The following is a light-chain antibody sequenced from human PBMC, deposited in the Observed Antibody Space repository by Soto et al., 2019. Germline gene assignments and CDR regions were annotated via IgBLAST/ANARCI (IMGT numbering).Light chain of an antibody. CDR2: LGS. V-gene: IGKV2-28*01. J-gene: IGKJ2*01. CDR1: QSLLHSNGYNY. Sequence: DIAMTQSPLSLPVTPGEPASISCRSSQSLLHSNGYNYLDWYLQKPGQSPQLLIYLGSNRASGVPDRFSGSGSGTDFTLKISRVDAEDVGVYYCMQALQTPRTFGQGTKLEIK. CDR3: MQALQTPRT.